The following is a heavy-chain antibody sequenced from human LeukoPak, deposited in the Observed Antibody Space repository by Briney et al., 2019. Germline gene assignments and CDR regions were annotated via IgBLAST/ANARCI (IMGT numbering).Heavy chain of an antibody. Sequence: QPGRSLRLSCAASIFTFSSSVMHWVRQAPGKGLEWVAAISYDGSDKYYADSVKSRFTTSRDNSKNTLYLQVNNLRGEDTAVYHCARASTWVPGKDSSGYYYPYAFDIWGQGTMVTVSS. CDR3: ARASTWVPGKDSSGYYYPYAFDI. J-gene: IGHJ3*02. CDR1: IFTFSSSV. V-gene: IGHV3-30*14. D-gene: IGHD3-22*01. CDR2: ISYDGSDK.